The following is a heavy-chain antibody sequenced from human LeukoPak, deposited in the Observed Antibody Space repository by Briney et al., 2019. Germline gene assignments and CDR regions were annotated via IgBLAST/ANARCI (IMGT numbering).Heavy chain of an antibody. CDR3: ARLIAVAGHFDY. CDR1: GYSFTSYW. J-gene: IGHJ4*02. V-gene: IGHV5-51*01. D-gene: IGHD6-19*01. CDR2: IYPGDSNT. Sequence: GESLKISCKGSGYSFTSYWIDWVRQMPGKGLEWMGIIYPGDSNTTYSPSFQGQVTISADKSISTAYLQWSSLKASDTAIYYCARLIAVAGHFDYWGQGTLVTVSS.